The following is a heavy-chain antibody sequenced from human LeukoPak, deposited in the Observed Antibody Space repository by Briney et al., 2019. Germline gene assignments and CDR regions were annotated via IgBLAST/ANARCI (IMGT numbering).Heavy chain of an antibody. D-gene: IGHD6-19*01. CDR1: GFTVSSNY. Sequence: LTGGSLRLSCAASGFTVSSNYMSWVRQAPGKGLEWVSVIYSGGSTYYADSVKGRFTISRQNSKKKLYLQMNNLRAEDTALYYCANSAVAGPKWFDPWGQGTLVNVSS. J-gene: IGHJ5*02. CDR3: ANSAVAGPKWFDP. V-gene: IGHV3-53*04. CDR2: IYSGGST.